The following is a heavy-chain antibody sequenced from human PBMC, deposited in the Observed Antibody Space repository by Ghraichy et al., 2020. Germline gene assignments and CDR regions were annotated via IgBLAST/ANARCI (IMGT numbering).Heavy chain of an antibody. J-gene: IGHJ6*02. CDR2: IYYSGST. V-gene: IGHV4-59*01. CDR1: GGSISSYY. Sequence: SETLSLTCTVSGGSISSYYWSWIRQPPGKGLEWIGYIYYSGSTNYNPSLKGRVTISVDTSKNQFSLKLSSVTAADTAVHYCARFGKEQLYYDILTGPYYYYYGMDVWGQGTTVTVSS. D-gene: IGHD3-9*01. CDR3: ARFGKEQLYYDILTGPYYYYYGMDV.